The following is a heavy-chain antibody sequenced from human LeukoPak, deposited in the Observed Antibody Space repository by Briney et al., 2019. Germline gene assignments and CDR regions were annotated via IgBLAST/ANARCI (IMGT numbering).Heavy chain of an antibody. Sequence: PGRSLRLSCAASGFTFSSYGMHWVRQAPGKGLEWVALISYDGSNKYYADSVKGRFTISRDNSKNTLYLQMNSLRAEDTAVYYCAKDSHTTVTYDAFDIWGQGTMVTVSS. J-gene: IGHJ3*02. D-gene: IGHD4-17*01. CDR1: GFTFSSYG. CDR3: AKDSHTTVTYDAFDI. V-gene: IGHV3-30*18. CDR2: ISYDGSNK.